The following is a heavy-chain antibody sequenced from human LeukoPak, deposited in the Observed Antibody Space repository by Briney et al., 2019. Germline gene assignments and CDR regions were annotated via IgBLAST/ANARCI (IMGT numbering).Heavy chain of an antibody. CDR1: YW. J-gene: IGHJ4*02. CDR2: IYPGDSDT. D-gene: IGHD6-13*01. V-gene: IGHV5-51*01. CDR3: ARHVGSSWYRGYVDY. Sequence: YWSWIRQPPGKGLEWMGIIYPGDSDTRYSPSFQGQVTISADKSISTAYLQWSSLKASDTAMYYCARHVGSSWYRGYVDYWGQGTLVTVSS.